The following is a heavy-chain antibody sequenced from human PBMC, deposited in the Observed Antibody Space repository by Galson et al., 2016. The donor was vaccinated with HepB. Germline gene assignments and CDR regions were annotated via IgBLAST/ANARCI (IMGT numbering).Heavy chain of an antibody. CDR3: ATDFYWFGEPPGGGMDV. D-gene: IGHD3-10*01. CDR1: GLIVRSNF. CDR2: IKKDGFEK. J-gene: IGHJ6*04. Sequence: SLRLSCAASGLIVRSNFMTWVRQGPGKGLEWVASIKKDGFEKYYVDSVKGRFTITRDNARNSLDLQMNSLRDEDSAVYYCATDFYWFGEPPGGGMDVWGKGTTVTVSS. V-gene: IGHV3-7*04.